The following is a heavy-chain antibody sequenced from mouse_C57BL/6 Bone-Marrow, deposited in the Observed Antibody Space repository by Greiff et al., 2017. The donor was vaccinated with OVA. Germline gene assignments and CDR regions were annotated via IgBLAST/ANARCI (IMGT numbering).Heavy chain of an antibody. Sequence: VKLQESGAELMKPGASVKLSCKATGYTFTGYWIEWVKQRPGHGLEWIGEILPGSGSTNYNEKFKGKATFTADTSSNTAYMQLSSLTTEDSAIYYCARRFYYYGSRGYYFDYWGQGTTLTVSS. V-gene: IGHV1-9*01. CDR3: ARRFYYYGSRGYYFDY. D-gene: IGHD1-1*01. J-gene: IGHJ2*01. CDR2: ILPGSGST. CDR1: GYTFTGYW.